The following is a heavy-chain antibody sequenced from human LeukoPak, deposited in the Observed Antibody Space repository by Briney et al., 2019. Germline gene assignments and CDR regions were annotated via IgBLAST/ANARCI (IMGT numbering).Heavy chain of an antibody. J-gene: IGHJ4*02. CDR2: ISYDGSNK. V-gene: IGHV3-30-3*01. Sequence: GGSLRLSCAASGFTFSSYAMHWVRQAPGKGLEWVAVISYDGSNKYYADSVKGRFTISRDNSKNTLYLQMNSLRAEDTAVYYCARETYDILTGYQYYFDYWGQGTLVTVSS. CDR3: ARETYDILTGYQYYFDY. D-gene: IGHD3-9*01. CDR1: GFTFSSYA.